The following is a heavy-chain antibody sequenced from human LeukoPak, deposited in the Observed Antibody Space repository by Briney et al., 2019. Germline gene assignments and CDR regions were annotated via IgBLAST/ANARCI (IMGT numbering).Heavy chain of an antibody. CDR1: GGSFSGYY. J-gene: IGHJ4*02. Sequence: SETLSLTCAVYGGSFSGYYWSWIRQPPGKGLEWIGEINHSGSTNYNPSLKSRVTISVDTSKNQFSLKLSSVTDADTAMYYCARHMVRGVIEKFDYWGQGTLVTVSS. CDR2: INHSGST. CDR3: ARHMVRGVIEKFDY. V-gene: IGHV4-34*01. D-gene: IGHD3-10*01.